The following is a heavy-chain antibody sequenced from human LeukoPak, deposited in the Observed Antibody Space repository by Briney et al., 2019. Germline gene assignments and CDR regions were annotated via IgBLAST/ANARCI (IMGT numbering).Heavy chain of an antibody. CDR3: ARDWRYSSSWYGYSGVDY. CDR2: IKQDGNEK. Sequence: GSLRLSCAASGLTFSTTWMNWVRQAPGKGLEWVANIKQDGNEKYYVDSVKGRFTISRDNAKNSLYLQMNSLRAEDTAVYYCARDWRYSSSWYGYSGVDYWGQGTLVTVSS. V-gene: IGHV3-7*01. CDR1: GLTFSTTW. D-gene: IGHD6-13*01. J-gene: IGHJ4*02.